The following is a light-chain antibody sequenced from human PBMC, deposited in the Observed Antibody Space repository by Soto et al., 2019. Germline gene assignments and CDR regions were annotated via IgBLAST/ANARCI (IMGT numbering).Light chain of an antibody. Sequence: EIVMTQSPVTLSLSPGERATLSCRASQSVSSNLAWYQQKPGQAPTLLIYGASARATGIPARFSGSGSGTEFTLTISSLQSEDFAVYYCQHYNNWPFTFGQGTKLEIK. CDR2: GAS. CDR3: QHYNNWPFT. V-gene: IGKV3-15*01. J-gene: IGKJ2*01. CDR1: QSVSSN.